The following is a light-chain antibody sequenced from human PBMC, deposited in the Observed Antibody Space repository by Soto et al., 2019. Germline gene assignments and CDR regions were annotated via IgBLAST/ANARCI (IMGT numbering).Light chain of an antibody. CDR2: DVS. Sequence: QSALTQPASVSGSPGQSITISCTGTSSDVGGYNYVSWYQQHPGKAPKLMIYDVSNRPSGVSNRFSGSTSGNTASLTISGLQAEDEADSYCSSYTSSSTLLYVFGTGTKVTVL. CDR1: SSDVGGYNY. CDR3: SSYTSSSTLLYV. V-gene: IGLV2-14*01. J-gene: IGLJ1*01.